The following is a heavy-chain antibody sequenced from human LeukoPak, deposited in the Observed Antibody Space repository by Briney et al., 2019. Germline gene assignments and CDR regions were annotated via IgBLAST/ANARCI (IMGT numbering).Heavy chain of an antibody. CDR2: IYYSGST. CDR3: ARGTYYYDTYGMDV. D-gene: IGHD3-22*01. V-gene: IGHV4-31*03. J-gene: IGHJ6*02. CDR1: GGSISSGGYY. Sequence: SETLSLTCTVSGGSISSGGYYWSWIRQHPGKGLEWIGYIYYSGSTYYNPSLKSRVTISVDTSKNQFSLKLSSVTAADTAVYYCARGTYYYDTYGMDVWGQGTTVTVSS.